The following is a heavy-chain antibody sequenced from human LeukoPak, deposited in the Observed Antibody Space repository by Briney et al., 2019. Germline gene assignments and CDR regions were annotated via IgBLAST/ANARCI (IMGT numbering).Heavy chain of an antibody. CDR1: GYRFTGYW. J-gene: IGHJ4*02. V-gene: IGHV5-51*01. CDR3: AIGGDSSTSCYRYFDY. CDR2: IYPGDSDT. D-gene: IGHD2-2*02. Sequence: GESLKISCKGSGYRFTGYWIGWVRQMSGKGLEWMGIIYPGDSDTRYSPSFQGQVTISADKSISTAYLQWSSLKASDTAMYYCAIGGDSSTSCYRYFDYWGQGTLVTVSS.